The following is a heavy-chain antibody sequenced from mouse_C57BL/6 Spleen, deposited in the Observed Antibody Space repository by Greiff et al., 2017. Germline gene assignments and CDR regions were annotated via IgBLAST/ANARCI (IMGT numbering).Heavy chain of an antibody. Sequence: EVKLVESGGDLVKPGGSLKLSCAASGFTFSSYGMSWVRQTPDKRLEWVATISSGGSYTYYPDSVKGRFTISRDNAKNTLYLQMSSLKSEDTAMYYCARQSDDYDGFDYWGQGTTLTVSS. CDR2: ISSGGSYT. D-gene: IGHD2-4*01. V-gene: IGHV5-6*01. CDR3: ARQSDDYDGFDY. CDR1: GFTFSSYG. J-gene: IGHJ2*01.